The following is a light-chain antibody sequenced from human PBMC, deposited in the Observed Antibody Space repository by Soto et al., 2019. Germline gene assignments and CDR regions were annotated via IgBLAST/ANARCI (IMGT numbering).Light chain of an antibody. V-gene: IGKV3-20*01. CDR3: QQYGSSPTT. CDR2: GAS. J-gene: IGKJ1*01. CDR1: QCVSSSY. Sequence: EIVLTQSPGTLSLSPGERTTLSCRASQCVSSSYLAWYQQTPGHAPRFLIYGASSRATCIPDRFSGSGSGTDFTLTISRLESEDFAVYYCQQYGSSPTTFGQGTKVDIK.